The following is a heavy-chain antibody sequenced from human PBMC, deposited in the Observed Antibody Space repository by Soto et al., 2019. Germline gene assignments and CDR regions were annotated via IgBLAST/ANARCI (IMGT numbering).Heavy chain of an antibody. V-gene: IGHV3-30*18. CDR2: IPYAGSNK. D-gene: IGHD2-2*01. J-gene: IGHJ6*03. CDR3: AKDQQDIVVLPAASWGYYMDV. Sequence: QVQLVESGGGVVQPGRSLRLSCAASGFTFSSYGMHWVRQAPGKGLVWVAVIPYAGSNKYYAASVKGRFTISRDNSENTLYLQMNSLRAEDTAVYYFAKDQQDIVVLPAASWGYYMDVWGKETAVSVCS. CDR1: GFTFSSYG.